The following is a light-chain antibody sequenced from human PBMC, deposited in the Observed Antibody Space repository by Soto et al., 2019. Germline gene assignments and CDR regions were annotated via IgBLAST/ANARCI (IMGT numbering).Light chain of an antibody. CDR2: EVS. CDR3: SSYAGSNNFV. J-gene: IGLJ1*01. Sequence: QSALTQPPSASGSTGQSVTISCTGTSSDVGGYNYVSWYQQHPGKAPKLMIYEVSKRPSGVPDRFSGSKSGNTASLTVSGLQAEDEADYYCSSYAGSNNFVFGTGTKLTV. V-gene: IGLV2-8*01. CDR1: SSDVGGYNY.